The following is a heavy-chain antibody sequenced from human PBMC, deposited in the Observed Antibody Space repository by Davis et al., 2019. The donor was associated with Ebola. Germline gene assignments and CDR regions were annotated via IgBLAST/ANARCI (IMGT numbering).Heavy chain of an antibody. CDR2: INHSGST. CDR1: GGSFSGYY. J-gene: IGHJ4*02. D-gene: IGHD6-6*01. Sequence: SETLSLTCAVYGGSFSGYYWSWIRQPPGKGLEWIGEINHSGSTNDNPSLKSRVTISVDTSKNQFSLKLSSVTAADTAVYYCARGSVEYSSSSGLVYWGQGTLVTVSS. V-gene: IGHV4-34*01. CDR3: ARGSVEYSSSSGLVY.